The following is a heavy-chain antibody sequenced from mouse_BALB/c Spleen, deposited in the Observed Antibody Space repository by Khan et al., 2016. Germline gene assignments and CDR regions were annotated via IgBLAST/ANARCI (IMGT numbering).Heavy chain of an antibody. CDR3: ARLYNNYGLYAMDY. CDR1: GYSFSGHW. V-gene: IGHV1-9*01. CDR2: ILPGSGSS. D-gene: IGHD2-5*01. Sequence: QVQLKQSGAELMKPGASVKISCKATGYSFSGHWIEWVKQRPGRGLEWIGEILPGSGSSNYNERFKGKATFTSDSSSNTAYMQLSSLTSEDSAVYYCARLYNNYGLYAMDYWGQGTSVTVSS. J-gene: IGHJ4*01.